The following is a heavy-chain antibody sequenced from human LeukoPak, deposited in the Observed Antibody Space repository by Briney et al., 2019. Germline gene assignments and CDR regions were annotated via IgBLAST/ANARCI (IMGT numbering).Heavy chain of an antibody. CDR3: ARTGFDLWSGYYGARYFFDY. Sequence: PGGSLRLSCAASGFTFSDYYMSWIRQAPGKGLEWISYAGSSGSPMNYADSVKGRFTISKDNAKNSLYLQMNGLRAEDTAMYYCARTGFDLWSGYYGARYFFDYWGQGTLVTVSS. CDR2: AGSSGSPM. J-gene: IGHJ4*02. CDR1: GFTFSDYY. D-gene: IGHD3-3*01. V-gene: IGHV3-11*01.